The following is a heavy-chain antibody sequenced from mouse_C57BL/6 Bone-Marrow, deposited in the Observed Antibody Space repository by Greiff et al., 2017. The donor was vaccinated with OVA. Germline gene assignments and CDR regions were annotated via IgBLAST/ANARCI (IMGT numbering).Heavy chain of an antibody. D-gene: IGHD2-5*01. CDR2: IDPETGGT. CDR1: GYTFTAYE. Sequence: VQLQQSGAELVRPGASVTLSCKASGYTFTAYEMHWVKQTPVHGLEWIGAIDPETGGTAYNQKFKGKAILTADKSSSTAYMWRRSLTSEDSAVYYCTRGYSNYYAMDCWGQGTSVTVSS. V-gene: IGHV1-15*01. J-gene: IGHJ4*01. CDR3: TRGYSNYYAMDC.